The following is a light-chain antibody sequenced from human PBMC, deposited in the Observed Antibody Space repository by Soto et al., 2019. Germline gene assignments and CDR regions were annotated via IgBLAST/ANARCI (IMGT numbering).Light chain of an antibody. Sequence: QPVLTQPASVSGSPGQSITISCTGTSSDVGSYNLVSWYQQHPGKAPKLMIYEGNERPSGVSNRFSGSKSGNTASLTISGLQAEDEADYYCCSYAGSSTVVFGGGTKLTVL. J-gene: IGLJ3*02. V-gene: IGLV2-23*01. CDR2: EGN. CDR3: CSYAGSSTVV. CDR1: SSDVGSYNL.